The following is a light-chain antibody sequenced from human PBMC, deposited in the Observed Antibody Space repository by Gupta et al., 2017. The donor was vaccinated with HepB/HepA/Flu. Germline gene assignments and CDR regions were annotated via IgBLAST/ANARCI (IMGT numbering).Light chain of an antibody. V-gene: IGKV3-11*01. Sequence: EIVLTQSPATLSLSPGERATLSCRASQSVSGHLAWYQQKPGQAPRLLIYDASDRATGIPARFRGSGSGTDFTLTISSIEPEDSAVYFCQHRSNWPLTFGGGTKVEIK. CDR2: DAS. J-gene: IGKJ4*01. CDR1: QSVSGH. CDR3: QHRSNWPLT.